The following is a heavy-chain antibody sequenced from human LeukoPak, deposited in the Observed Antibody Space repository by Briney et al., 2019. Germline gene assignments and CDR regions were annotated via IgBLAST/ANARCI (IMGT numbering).Heavy chain of an antibody. J-gene: IGHJ4*02. D-gene: IGHD3-10*01. CDR1: GFIFSDYY. Sequence: GGSLRLSCAASGFIFSDYYMSWIRQAPGKGLEWVSYISSGGSTIYYADSVKGRFTISRDNAKNSLYLQMNSLRAEDTAVYYCARVALSYYGSGSYYNPRAGYYFDYWGQGTLVTVSS. CDR2: ISSGGSTI. CDR3: ARVALSYYGSGSYYNPRAGYYFDY. V-gene: IGHV3-11*04.